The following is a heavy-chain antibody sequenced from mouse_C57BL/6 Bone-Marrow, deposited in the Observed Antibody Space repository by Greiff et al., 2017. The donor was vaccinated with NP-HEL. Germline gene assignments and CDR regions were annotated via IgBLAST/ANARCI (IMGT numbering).Heavy chain of an antibody. CDR1: GYTFTSYW. D-gene: IGHD1-1*01. V-gene: IGHV1-52*01. CDR3: ARGYGRWYFDV. CDR2: IDPSDSET. Sequence: QVQLQQPGAELVRPGSSVKLSCKASGYTFTSYWMHWVKQRPIQGLEWIGNIDPSDSETHYNQKFKDKATLTVDKSSSTAYMQLSSLTSEDSAVYYCARGYGRWYFDVWGTGTTVTVSS. J-gene: IGHJ1*03.